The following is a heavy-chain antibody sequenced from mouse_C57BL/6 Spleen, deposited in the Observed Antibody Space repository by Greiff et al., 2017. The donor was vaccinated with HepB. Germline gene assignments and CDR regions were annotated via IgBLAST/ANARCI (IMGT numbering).Heavy chain of an antibody. D-gene: IGHD2-3*01. V-gene: IGHV1-64*01. Sequence: QVQLQQPGAELVKPGASVKLSCKASGYTFTSYWMHWVKQRPGQGLEWIGMIHPNSGSTKYNDKFKSKATLTLDKSSSTAYMQLSSLTAEDSAVYYCATCVYDGYYWYFDVWGTGTTVNVSS. J-gene: IGHJ1*03. CDR2: IHPNSGST. CDR1: GYTFTSYW. CDR3: ATCVYDGYYWYFDV.